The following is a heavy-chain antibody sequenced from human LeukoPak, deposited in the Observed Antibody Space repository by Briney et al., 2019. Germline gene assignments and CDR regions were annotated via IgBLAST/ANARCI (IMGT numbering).Heavy chain of an antibody. CDR2: TYYRSKWYN. CDR1: GDSVSINNAA. V-gene: IGHV6-1*01. CDR3: AREGQYYDFWGADNGYFDY. D-gene: IGHD3-3*01. Sequence: SQTLSLTCAISGDSVSINNAAWNWVRQSPARGLEWLGRTYYRSKWYNDYAVTVKSRITINPDTSKNQFSLQLNSVTPKGPAVYYCAREGQYYDFWGADNGYFDYWGQGTLVTVSS. J-gene: IGHJ4*02.